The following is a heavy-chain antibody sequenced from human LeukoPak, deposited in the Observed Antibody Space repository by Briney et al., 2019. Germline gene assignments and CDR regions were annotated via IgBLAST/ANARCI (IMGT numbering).Heavy chain of an antibody. V-gene: IGHV3-48*01. CDR2: ISSSSSTI. J-gene: IGHJ3*02. Sequence: GGSLRLSCAASGFTFSSYSMNWVRQAPGKGLEWVSYISSSSSTIYYADSVKGRFTISRDNAMNSVYLQMNSLRAEDTAVYYCARAKRNGFDIWGQGTMVTVSS. CDR1: GFTFSSYS. CDR3: ARAKRNGFDI.